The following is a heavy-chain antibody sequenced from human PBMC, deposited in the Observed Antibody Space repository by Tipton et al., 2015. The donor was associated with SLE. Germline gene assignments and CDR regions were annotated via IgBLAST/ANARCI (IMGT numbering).Heavy chain of an antibody. J-gene: IGHJ5*02. CDR2: IYYSGST. D-gene: IGHD1-26*01. CDR3: ARERWGEWDLLEGNWFDP. Sequence: TLSLTCTVSGGSISSSSYYWGWIRQPPGKGLEWIGSIYYSGSTNYNPSLKSRVTMSVDTSKNQFSLKLSSVTAADTAVYYCARERWGEWDLLEGNWFDPWGQGTLVTVSS. V-gene: IGHV4-39*02. CDR1: GGSISSSSYY.